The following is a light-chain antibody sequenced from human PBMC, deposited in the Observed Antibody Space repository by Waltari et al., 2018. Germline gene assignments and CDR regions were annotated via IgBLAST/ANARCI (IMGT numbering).Light chain of an antibody. J-gene: IGKJ1*01. CDR3: QQYYSTPPT. Sequence: DFVMTQSPHSLAVSLGERATINCKSSQSILYRSNNQNYLAWYQQKPGQPPKLLIYWASTRESGVPGRFSGSGSGTDFTLTISSLQAEDVAVYYCQQYYSTPPTFGQGTKVEIK. CDR1: QSILYRSNNQNY. CDR2: WAS. V-gene: IGKV4-1*01.